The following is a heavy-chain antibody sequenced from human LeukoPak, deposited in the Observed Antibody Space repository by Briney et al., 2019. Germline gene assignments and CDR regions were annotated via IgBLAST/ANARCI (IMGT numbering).Heavy chain of an antibody. D-gene: IGHD2-15*01. Sequence: GGSLRLSCAASGFTFSSYGMQWVRQAPGKGRGWVAFIRYYGRNKNYRDSVKGRCIIWRDNSKKTLYRQMNRQRGEETAVYDCAKARMVATPSFFFDSWGQGTLVTVSS. V-gene: IGHV3-30*02. CDR1: GFTFSSYG. J-gene: IGHJ4*02. CDR3: AKARMVATPSFFFDS. CDR2: IRYYGRNK.